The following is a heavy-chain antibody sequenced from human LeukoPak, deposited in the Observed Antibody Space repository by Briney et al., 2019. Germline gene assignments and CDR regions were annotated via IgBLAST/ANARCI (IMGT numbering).Heavy chain of an antibody. V-gene: IGHV3-30*02. J-gene: IGHJ6*02. Sequence: PGGSLRLSCAASGFTFSSYGTHWVRQAPGKGLEWVAFIRYDGSNKYYADSVKGRFTISRDNSKNTLYLQMNSLRAEDTAVYYCAHQYQLLGSYYYYGMDVWGQGTTVTVSS. CDR1: GFTFSSYG. D-gene: IGHD2-2*01. CDR2: IRYDGSNK. CDR3: AHQYQLLGSYYYYGMDV.